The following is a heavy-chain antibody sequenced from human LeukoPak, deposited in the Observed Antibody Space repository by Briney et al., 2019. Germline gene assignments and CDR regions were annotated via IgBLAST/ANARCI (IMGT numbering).Heavy chain of an antibody. CDR2: IYSGGST. CDR1: GFTVSSNY. D-gene: IGHD1-26*01. CDR3: ARFVVGATYYFDC. Sequence: GGSLRLSCAASGFTVSSNYMSWVRQAPGKGLEGVSVIYSGGSTYYADSVKGRFTISRDNSKNTLYLQMNSLRAEDTAVYYCARFVVGATYYFDCWGQGTLVTVSS. J-gene: IGHJ4*02. V-gene: IGHV3-53*01.